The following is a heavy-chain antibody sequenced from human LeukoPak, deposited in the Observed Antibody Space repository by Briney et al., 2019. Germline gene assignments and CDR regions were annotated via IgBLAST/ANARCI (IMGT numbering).Heavy chain of an antibody. Sequence: PSQTLSLTCTVSGGSISSGDYYWSWIRQPPGKGLEWIGYIYYSGSTNYNPSLKSRVTISVDTSKNQFSLKLSSVTAADTAVYYCARGGGLRITMVLFQHWGHGTLVAVSS. CDR2: IYYSGST. D-gene: IGHD3-10*01. CDR1: GGSISSGDYY. V-gene: IGHV4-61*08. CDR3: ARGGGLRITMVLFQH. J-gene: IGHJ1*01.